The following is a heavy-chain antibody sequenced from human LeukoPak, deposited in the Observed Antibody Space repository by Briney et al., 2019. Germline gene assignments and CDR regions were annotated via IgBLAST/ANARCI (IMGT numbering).Heavy chain of an antibody. CDR3: ARGASLTYYYDSSGFFSFDY. V-gene: IGHV1-2*02. J-gene: IGHJ4*02. Sequence: ASVTVSCKASEYTFTGYYIHWVRQAPGQGVEWMGWINPKSRGTDYAQKFRGRVTMTRDKPISTVYLELNALRSDDTAVYFCARGASLTYYYDSSGFFSFDYWGQGTLVTVSS. D-gene: IGHD3-22*01. CDR1: EYTFTGYY. CDR2: INPKSRGT.